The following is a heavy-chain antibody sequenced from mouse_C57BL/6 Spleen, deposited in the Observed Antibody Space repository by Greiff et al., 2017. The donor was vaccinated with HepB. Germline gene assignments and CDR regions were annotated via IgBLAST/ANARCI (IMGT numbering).Heavy chain of an antibody. CDR3: TKRFGDY. CDR1: GFNIKDDY. J-gene: IGHJ2*01. V-gene: IGHV14-4*01. CDR2: IVPENGDT. Sequence: VQLQQSGAELVRPGASVKLSCTASGFNIKDDYMHWVKQRPEQGLEWIGWIVPENGDTEYASKFQGKATITADTSSNTAYLQLSSLTSEDTAVYYCTKRFGDYWGQGTTLTVSS. D-gene: IGHD1-1*01.